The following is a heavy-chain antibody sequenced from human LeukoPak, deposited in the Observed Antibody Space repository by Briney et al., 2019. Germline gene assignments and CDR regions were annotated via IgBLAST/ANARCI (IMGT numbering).Heavy chain of an antibody. CDR1: GGSISSYY. Sequence: SETLSLTCTVSGGSISSYYWSWIRQPAGKGLEWIGRIYTSGSTNYNPSLKSRVTVSVDTSKNQFSLKLSSVTAADTAVYYCARSITSYYYYYMDVWGKGTTVTVSS. CDR3: ARSITSYYYYYMDV. D-gene: IGHD3-16*01. J-gene: IGHJ6*03. V-gene: IGHV4-4*07. CDR2: IYTSGST.